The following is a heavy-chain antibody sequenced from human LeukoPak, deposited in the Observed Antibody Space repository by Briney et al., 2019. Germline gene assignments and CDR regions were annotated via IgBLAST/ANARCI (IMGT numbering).Heavy chain of an antibody. CDR1: GGSLSGYY. CDR2: INHSGST. CDR3: ARLSWYYGSGSYYSPFDY. V-gene: IGHV4-34*01. Sequence: PSETLSLTCAVYGGSLSGYYWSWIRQPPGKGLEWIGEINHSGSTNYNPSLKSRVTISVDTFKNQFSLKLSSVTAADTAVYYCARLSWYYGSGSYYSPFDYWGQGTLVTVSS. D-gene: IGHD3-10*01. J-gene: IGHJ4*02.